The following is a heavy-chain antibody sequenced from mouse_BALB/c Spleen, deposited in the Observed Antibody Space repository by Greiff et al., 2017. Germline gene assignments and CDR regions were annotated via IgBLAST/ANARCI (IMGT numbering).Heavy chain of an antibody. D-gene: IGHD2-4*01. CDR3: TRSIWDYGAWFAY. CDR2: IYPGNSDT. J-gene: IGHJ3*01. V-gene: IGHV1-5*01. Sequence: EVQLQQSGTVLARPGASVKMSCKASGYSFTSYWMHWVKQRPGQGLEWIGAIYPGNSDTSYNQKFKGKAKLTAVTSASTAYMELSSLTNEDSAVYYCTRSIWDYGAWFAYWGQGTLVTVSA. CDR1: GYSFTSYW.